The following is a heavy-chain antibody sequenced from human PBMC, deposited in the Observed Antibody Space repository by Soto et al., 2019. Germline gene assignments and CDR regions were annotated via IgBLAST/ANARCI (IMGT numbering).Heavy chain of an antibody. Sequence: GASVKVSCKASGGTFSSYAISWVRQAPGQGLEWMGGIIPIFGTANYAQKFQGRVTITADESTSTAYMELSSLRSEDTAVYYCAPGHYGSGSYYYYGMDVWGQGTTVTVS. V-gene: IGHV1-69*13. CDR1: GGTFSSYA. CDR3: APGHYGSGSYYYYGMDV. D-gene: IGHD3-10*01. J-gene: IGHJ6*02. CDR2: IIPIFGTA.